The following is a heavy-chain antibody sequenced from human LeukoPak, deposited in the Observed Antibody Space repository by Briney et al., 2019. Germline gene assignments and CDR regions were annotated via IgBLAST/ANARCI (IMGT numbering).Heavy chain of an antibody. J-gene: IGHJ4*02. CDR3: ARVPTVTFFDY. CDR2: IYYSRST. D-gene: IGHD4-17*01. CDR1: GFTFSSYAMH. Sequence: GSLRLSCAASGFTFSSYAMHWVRQAPGKGLEWIGSIYYSRSTYYNPSLKSRVTISVDTSKNQFSLKLSSVTAADTAVYYCARVPTVTFFDYWGQGTLVTVSS. V-gene: IGHV4-39*01.